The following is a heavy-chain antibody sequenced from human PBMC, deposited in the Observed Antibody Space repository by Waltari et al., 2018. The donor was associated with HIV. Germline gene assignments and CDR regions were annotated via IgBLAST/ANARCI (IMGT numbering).Heavy chain of an antibody. D-gene: IGHD1-26*01. CDR3: ARLRVGATFEDALDI. V-gene: IGHV4-34*01. CDR2: VNHIGPA. J-gene: IGHJ3*02. Sequence: QVQLRQWGAGLLKPSEPLSRTCAVYGRSFTGYYWSWLRQPPGNGLEWLGEVNHIGPANDNPSLKSRVTFSVDPSKNQFALRLTSVTAADTAVYYCARLRVGATFEDALDIWAQGAMVTVSS. CDR1: GRSFTGYY.